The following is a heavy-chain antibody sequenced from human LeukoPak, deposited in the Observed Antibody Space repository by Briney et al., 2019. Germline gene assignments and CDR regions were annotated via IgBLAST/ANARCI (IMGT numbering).Heavy chain of an antibody. CDR1: GGSISSSSYY. CDR2: IYCSGST. D-gene: IGHD6-19*01. V-gene: IGHV4-39*01. CDR3: ARAPIAVAGTRRRRWFDP. Sequence: SETLSLTCTVSGGSISSSSYYWRWIRQPPGKGLEWIGSIYCSGSTYYNPSLKSRVTISVDTSKNQFSLRLSSVTAADTAVYYCARAPIAVAGTRRRRWFDPWGQGTLVTVSS. J-gene: IGHJ5*02.